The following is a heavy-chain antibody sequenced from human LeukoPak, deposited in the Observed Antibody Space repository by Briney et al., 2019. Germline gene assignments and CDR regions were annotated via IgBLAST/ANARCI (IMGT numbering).Heavy chain of an antibody. CDR2: ISAYNGNT. V-gene: IGHV1-18*01. J-gene: IGHJ4*02. D-gene: IGHD2-2*01. CDR1: GYTFTSYG. CDR3: ARDLVPATGKEPPPDYFDY. Sequence: ASVKVSCKASGYTFTSYGISWVRQAPGQGLEWMGWISAYNGNTNYAQKLQGRVTMTTDTSTSTAYMELRSLRSDDTAVYYCARDLVPATGKEPPPDYFDYWGQGTLVTVSS.